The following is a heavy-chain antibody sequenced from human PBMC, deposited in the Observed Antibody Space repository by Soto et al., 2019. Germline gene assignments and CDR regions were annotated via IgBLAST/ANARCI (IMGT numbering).Heavy chain of an antibody. CDR3: ARATGAGYDFWSGPSTPFDY. CDR2: VTATAESA. J-gene: IGHJ4*02. CDR1: GFNFDAYA. D-gene: IGHD3-3*01. Sequence: PGGSLRLSCTPFGFNFDAYAMSWVRQAPGKGLEWVSAVTATAESAYYTDSVRGRFIITRDNSDNMLYLQMSSLRSEDTAVFYCARATGAGYDFWSGPSTPFDYWGQGTLVTVSS. V-gene: IGHV3-23*01.